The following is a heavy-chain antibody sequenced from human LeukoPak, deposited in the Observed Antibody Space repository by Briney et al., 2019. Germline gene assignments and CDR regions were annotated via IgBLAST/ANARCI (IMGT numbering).Heavy chain of an antibody. J-gene: IGHJ4*02. V-gene: IGHV3-7*01. D-gene: IGHD1-7*01. Sequence: GGSLRLSCSASGFTFSDYWMIWVRQAPGKGLEWVANIRQDDSEKNYVDSVKGRFTISRDNAKFSLYLQMSSLRAEDTAVYYLATDGKLGTWDPRFNYWGQGTLVTVSS. CDR1: GFTFSDYW. CDR2: IRQDDSEK. CDR3: ATDGKLGTWDPRFNY.